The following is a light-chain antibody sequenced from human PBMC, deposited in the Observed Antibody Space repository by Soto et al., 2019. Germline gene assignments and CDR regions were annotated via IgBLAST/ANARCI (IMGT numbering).Light chain of an antibody. J-gene: IGKJ4*01. CDR2: AAS. CDR3: QQSYSTPLT. CDR1: QDIRNY. Sequence: DIQMTQYPSSLSASVGDRVTITCQASQDIRNYLNWHQQKPGKAPKLLIYAASSLQSGVPSRFSGSGSGTDFTLTISSLQPEDFATYYCQQSYSTPLTFGGGSKA. V-gene: IGKV1-39*01.